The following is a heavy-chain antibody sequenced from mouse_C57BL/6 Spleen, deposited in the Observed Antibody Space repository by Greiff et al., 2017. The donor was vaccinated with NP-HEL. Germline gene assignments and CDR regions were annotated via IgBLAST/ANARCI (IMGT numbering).Heavy chain of an antibody. J-gene: IGHJ3*01. CDR1: GYTFTDYY. CDR2: INPNNGGT. Sequence: EVQLQQSGPELVKPGASVKISCKASGYTFTDYYMNWVKQSNGKSLEWIGDINPNNGGTSYNQKFKGKATLTVDKSSSTAYMALLSLTSDDSAVYYCATYYSNPVAYWGQGTLVTVSA. CDR3: ATYYSNPVAY. D-gene: IGHD2-5*01. V-gene: IGHV1-26*01.